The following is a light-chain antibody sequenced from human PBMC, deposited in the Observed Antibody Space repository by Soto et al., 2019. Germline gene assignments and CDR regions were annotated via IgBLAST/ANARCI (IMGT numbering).Light chain of an antibody. J-gene: IGKJ1*01. V-gene: IGKV1-39*01. Sequence: DIQMTQSTSSLSASVGDRVTITCRASQTISSWLAWYQQKPGKAPKLLIYTASTLQSGVPSRFSGSGSGTDLTIPISSLQHADVATYYCQQSYSTLTWPFGQGTKVDIK. CDR3: QQSYSTLTWP. CDR2: TAS. CDR1: QTISSW.